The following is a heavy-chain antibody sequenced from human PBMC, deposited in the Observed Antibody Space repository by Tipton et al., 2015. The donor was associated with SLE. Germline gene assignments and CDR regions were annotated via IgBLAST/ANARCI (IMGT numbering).Heavy chain of an antibody. CDR2: IYYSGST. V-gene: IGHV4-59*11. CDR3: ARVSYYGSGSYYPRDY. CDR1: GGSISSHY. D-gene: IGHD3-10*01. Sequence: TLSLTCTVSGGSISSHYWSWIRQPPGKGLEWIGYIYYSGSTNYNPSLKSRVTISVDTSKNQFSLKLSSVTAADTAVYYCARVSYYGSGSYYPRDYWGQGTLVTVSS. J-gene: IGHJ4*02.